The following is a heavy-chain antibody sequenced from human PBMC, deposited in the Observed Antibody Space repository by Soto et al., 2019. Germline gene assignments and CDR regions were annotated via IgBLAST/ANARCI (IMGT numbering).Heavy chain of an antibody. CDR1: GGSISSGDYY. J-gene: IGHJ4*02. Sequence: QVQLQESGPGLVKPSQTLSLTCTVSGGSISSGDYYWSWIRQPPGKGLEWIGYIYYSGSTYYNPSPKSRVTISVATSKNQFSLKLSSVTAADTAVYYCARGDYYDSSGYYLKRYYFDYWGQGTLVTVSS. CDR3: ARGDYYDSSGYYLKRYYFDY. D-gene: IGHD3-22*01. V-gene: IGHV4-30-4*01. CDR2: IYYSGST.